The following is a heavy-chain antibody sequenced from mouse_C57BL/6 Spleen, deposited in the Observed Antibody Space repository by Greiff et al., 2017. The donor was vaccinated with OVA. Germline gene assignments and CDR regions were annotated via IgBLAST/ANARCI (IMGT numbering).Heavy chain of an antibody. Sequence: QVQLQQPGAELVKPGASVKMSCKASGYTFTSYWITWVKQRPGQGLEWLGDLYPGSGSTNYNEKFKSKATLTVDTSSSTAYMQLSRLTSEDSAVYYCARGYYGNYAWFAYWGKGTLVTVSA. D-gene: IGHD2-1*01. CDR3: ARGYYGNYAWFAY. V-gene: IGHV1-55*01. CDR2: LYPGSGST. J-gene: IGHJ3*01. CDR1: GYTFTSYW.